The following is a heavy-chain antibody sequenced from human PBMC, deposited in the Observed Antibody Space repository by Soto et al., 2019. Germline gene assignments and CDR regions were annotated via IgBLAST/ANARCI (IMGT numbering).Heavy chain of an antibody. CDR3: ARSPGYYLDY. Sequence: SETLSLTCTVSGGSIGSGGYYWSWIRQHPGKGLEWIGYIYYSGITYYNPSLKSRVTISVDTSKNQFSLKLSSVTAADTAVYYCARSPGYYLDYWGQGTLGTVSS. CDR1: GGSIGSGGYY. V-gene: IGHV4-31*03. J-gene: IGHJ4*02. CDR2: IYYSGIT.